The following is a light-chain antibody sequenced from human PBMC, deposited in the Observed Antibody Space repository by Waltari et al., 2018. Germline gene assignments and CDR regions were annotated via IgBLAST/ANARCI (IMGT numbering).Light chain of an antibody. CDR1: ENIRND. Sequence: AIQITQSPSSLSASVGERVTITCRERENIRNDLGWYQQKPGKAPRLLIYAASTLQSGVPSRCSGSGSCTDFTLTISSLQPEDFATYFCLQDYIFPLTFGGGTTVEI. J-gene: IGKJ4*01. CDR3: LQDYIFPLT. CDR2: AAS. V-gene: IGKV1-6*01.